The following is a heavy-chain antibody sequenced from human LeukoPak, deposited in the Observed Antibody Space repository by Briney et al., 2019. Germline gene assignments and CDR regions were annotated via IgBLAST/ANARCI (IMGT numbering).Heavy chain of an antibody. V-gene: IGHV4-59*01. CDR3: ARRTYGEFDY. Sequence: SETLSLTCTVSGGSISGYYWSWIRQPPGKGLEWIGYIYYSGSTNYNPSLKSRVTISVDTSKNQFSLKLSSVTAADTAVYYCARRTYGEFDYWGQGTLVTVSS. CDR1: GGSISGYY. D-gene: IGHD4-17*01. J-gene: IGHJ4*02. CDR2: IYYSGST.